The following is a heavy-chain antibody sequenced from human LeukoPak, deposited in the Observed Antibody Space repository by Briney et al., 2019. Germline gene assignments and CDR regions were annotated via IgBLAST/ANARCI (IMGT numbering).Heavy chain of an antibody. J-gene: IGHJ4*02. D-gene: IGHD3-16*02. CDR2: INHSGST. Sequence: PSETLSLTCAVYGGSFSGYYWSWIRQPPGKGLEWIGEINHSGSTNYNPSLKSRVTISVDTSKNQFSLKLSSVTAADTAVYYCARLPTYYDYVWGSYRYGRFDYWGQGTLVTVSS. V-gene: IGHV4-34*01. CDR1: GGSFSGYY. CDR3: ARLPTYYDYVWGSYRYGRFDY.